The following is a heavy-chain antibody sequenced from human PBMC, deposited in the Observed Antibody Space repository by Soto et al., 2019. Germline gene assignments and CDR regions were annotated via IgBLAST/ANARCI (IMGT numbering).Heavy chain of an antibody. CDR3: ASEYGSGGSWPLYYGMDV. Sequence: ASVYVSCKACGYAFTSYAMHLVCQAPGQRLEWMGWINAGKGNTKYSQKCQGRVTITRDTSASTAYMELSSLRSEDTAVYYCASEYGSGGSWPLYYGMDVWGQGSTVAVSS. J-gene: IGHJ6*02. V-gene: IGHV1-3*01. CDR2: INAGKGNT. CDR1: GYAFTSYA. D-gene: IGHD2-15*01.